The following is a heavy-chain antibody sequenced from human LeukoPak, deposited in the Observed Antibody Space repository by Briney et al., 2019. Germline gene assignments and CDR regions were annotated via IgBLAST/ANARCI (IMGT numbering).Heavy chain of an antibody. CDR2: INPSSGGT. J-gene: IGHJ3*02. Sequence: ASVKVSCKTSGYTFSDYYLHWVRQAPGQGLEWMGWINPSSGGTKYVQKFQGRVTMNRDTSISTGYMELSRLRSDDMAVYYCARPIRGSYVEDAFDMWGQETMVTVSA. D-gene: IGHD1-26*01. V-gene: IGHV1-2*02. CDR3: ARPIRGSYVEDAFDM. CDR1: GYTFSDYY.